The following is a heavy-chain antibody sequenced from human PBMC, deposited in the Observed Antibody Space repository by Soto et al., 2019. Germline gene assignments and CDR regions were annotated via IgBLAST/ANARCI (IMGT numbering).Heavy chain of an antibody. CDR3: TTDPVGLSTVTIYYYYGMDV. J-gene: IGHJ6*02. V-gene: IGHV3-15*07. Sequence: GGSLRLSCAASGFTFSNAWMNWVRQAPGKGLEWVGRIKSKTDGGTTDYAAPVKGRFTISRDDSKNTLYLQMNSLKTEDTAVYYCTTDPVGLSTVTIYYYYGMDVWGQGTTVTVSS. CDR1: GFTFSNAW. CDR2: IKSKTDGGTT. D-gene: IGHD4-17*01.